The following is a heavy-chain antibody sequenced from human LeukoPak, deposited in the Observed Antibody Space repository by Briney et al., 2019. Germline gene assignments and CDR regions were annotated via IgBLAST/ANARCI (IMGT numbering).Heavy chain of an antibody. J-gene: IGHJ4*02. CDR2: IIPIFGTA. V-gene: IGHV1-69*13. CDR1: GGTFISYA. Sequence: ASVKVSCKASGGTFISYAISWVRQAPGQGLEWMGGIIPIFGTANYAQKFQGRVTITADESTSTAYMELSSLRSEDTAVYYCARAEPRGYSGYDGVDYWGQGTLVTVSS. D-gene: IGHD5-12*01. CDR3: ARAEPRGYSGYDGVDY.